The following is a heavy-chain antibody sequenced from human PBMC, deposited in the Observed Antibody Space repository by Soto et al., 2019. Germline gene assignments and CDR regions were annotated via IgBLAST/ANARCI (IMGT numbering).Heavy chain of an antibody. V-gene: IGHV5-51*01. CDR3: ARPATGYSSGWYLDY. Sequence: GESLKISSKGSGYSFTSYWIGWVRQMPGKGLEWMGIIYPGDSDTRYSPSFQGQVTISADKSISTAYLQWSSLKASDTAMYYCARPATGYSSGWYLDYWGQGTLVTVSS. CDR1: GYSFTSYW. CDR2: IYPGDSDT. D-gene: IGHD6-19*01. J-gene: IGHJ4*02.